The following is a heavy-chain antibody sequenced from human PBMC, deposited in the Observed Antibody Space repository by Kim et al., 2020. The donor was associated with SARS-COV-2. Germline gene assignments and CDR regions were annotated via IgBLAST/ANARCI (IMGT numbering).Heavy chain of an antibody. J-gene: IGHJ4*02. CDR3: ARVLRSSSSVIY. Sequence: SVKVSCKASGGTFSSYAISWVRQAPGQGLEWMGGIIPIFGTANYAQKFQGRVTITADESTSTAYMELSSLRSEDTAVYYCARVLRSSSSVIYWGQGTLVTVSS. CDR2: IIPIFGTA. D-gene: IGHD6-13*01. CDR1: GGTFSSYA. V-gene: IGHV1-69*13.